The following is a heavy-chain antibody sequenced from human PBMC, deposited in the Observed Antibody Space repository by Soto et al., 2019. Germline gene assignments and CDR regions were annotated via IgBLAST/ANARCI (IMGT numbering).Heavy chain of an antibody. CDR1: GYTFTGYA. Sequence: QVQLVQSGAEEKKPGASVKVSCKASGYTFTGYAMHWVRQAPGQRLERMGWINAGNGNTKYSQKCQRRITITTDTSASTAYMELSSLRAEDTAVYFCASAVAVPADFDYWGQGTLVTVSS. J-gene: IGHJ4*02. CDR2: INAGNGNT. D-gene: IGHD6-19*01. CDR3: ASAVAVPADFDY. V-gene: IGHV1-3*05.